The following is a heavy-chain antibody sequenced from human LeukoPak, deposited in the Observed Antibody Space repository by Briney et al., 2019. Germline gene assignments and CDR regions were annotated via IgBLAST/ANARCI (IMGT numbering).Heavy chain of an antibody. J-gene: IGHJ4*02. CDR1: EFDFSSYA. CDR2: ISISGSKT. D-gene: IGHD4-17*01. V-gene: IGHV3-23*01. Sequence: GGSLRLSCAASEFDFSSYAMTWVRQAPGKGLEWVSAISISGSKTYYADSVKGRFTISRDNSKNTLYLQMNSLKAEDTAVYYCANEIRPNDYWGQGTQVTVSS. CDR3: ANEIRPNDY.